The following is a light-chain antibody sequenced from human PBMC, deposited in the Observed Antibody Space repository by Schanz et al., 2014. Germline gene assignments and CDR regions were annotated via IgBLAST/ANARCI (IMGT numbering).Light chain of an antibody. CDR1: SSDIGRYNY. V-gene: IGLV2-14*03. J-gene: IGLJ2*01. Sequence: QSALTQPASVSGSPGQSITISCSGTSSDIGRYNYVSWYQQHPGKAPKLIIYDVSNRPSGVSNRFSGSKSGNTASLTVSGLQAEDEADYYCSSYGGSNFVVFGGGTKLTVL. CDR3: SSYGGSNFVV. CDR2: DVS.